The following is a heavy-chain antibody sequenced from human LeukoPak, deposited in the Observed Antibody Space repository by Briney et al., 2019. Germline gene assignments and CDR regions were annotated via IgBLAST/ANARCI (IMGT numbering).Heavy chain of an antibody. CDR3: ARTVGATDSLDY. V-gene: IGHV3-48*03. D-gene: IGHD1-26*01. CDR1: GFTFSSYE. Sequence: GGSLRLSCAASGFTFSSYEMNWVRQAPGKGLEWVSYISSSGSTIYYPDSVKGRFTISRDNAKNSLYLQMNSLRAEDTAVYYCARTVGATDSLDYWGQGTLVTDSS. J-gene: IGHJ4*02. CDR2: ISSSGSTI.